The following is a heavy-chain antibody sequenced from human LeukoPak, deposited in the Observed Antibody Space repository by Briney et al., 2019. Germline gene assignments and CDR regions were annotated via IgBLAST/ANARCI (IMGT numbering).Heavy chain of an antibody. CDR2: IYYSGST. CDR1: GGSISSYY. J-gene: IGHJ4*02. D-gene: IGHD2-15*01. Sequence: SETLSLTCTVSGGSISSYYWSWIRQPPGKGLEWIGYIYYSGSTNYNPSLKSRVTISVDTSKNQFSLKLSSVTAADNAVYYCARVGGIVDYWGQGTLVTVSS. CDR3: ARVGGIVDY. V-gene: IGHV4-59*01.